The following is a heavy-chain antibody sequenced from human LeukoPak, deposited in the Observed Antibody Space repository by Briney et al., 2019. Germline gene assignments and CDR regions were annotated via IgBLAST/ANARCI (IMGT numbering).Heavy chain of an antibody. D-gene: IGHD3-3*01. CDR1: GITSSSYS. CDR2: ISSSGSYT. CDR3: ARSYYDFWSGYYRNGPRIYSFDY. V-gene: IGHV3-21*03. Sequence: GGSLRLSCAASGITSSSYSMNWVRQAPGKGLEWVASISSSGSYTNYADSVKGRFTISRDNAKNTLYLQMNSVRAEETAVYYCARSYYDFWSGYYRNGPRIYSFDYWGQGTLVTVSS. J-gene: IGHJ4*02.